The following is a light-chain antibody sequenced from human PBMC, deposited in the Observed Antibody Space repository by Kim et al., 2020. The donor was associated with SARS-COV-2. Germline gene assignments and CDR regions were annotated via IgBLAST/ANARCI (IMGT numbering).Light chain of an antibody. J-gene: IGKJ4*01. CDR2: WAS. V-gene: IGKV4-1*01. Sequence: DIVMTQSPDSLAVSLGERATINCKSSQSVLYSSNNKNYLAWYQQKPGQPPKLLIYWASTRESGVPDRFSGSGSGTDFTLTISSLQAEDVAVYYCQQRSNWSLTFGGGTKVDIK. CDR1: QSVLYSSNNKNY. CDR3: QQRSNWSLT.